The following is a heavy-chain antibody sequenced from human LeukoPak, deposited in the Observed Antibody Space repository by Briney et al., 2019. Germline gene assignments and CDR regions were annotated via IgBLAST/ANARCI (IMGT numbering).Heavy chain of an antibody. CDR2: INHNGYT. D-gene: IGHD7-27*01. J-gene: IGHJ4*02. Sequence: SETLSLTCAVYGGPFSGYYWNWIRQPPGKGLEWIGEINHNGYTNYNPSLESRVTISVDTSKNQFSLKVYSPTAADTAVYFCARAGTGDRSAVFDYWGQEILVTVSS. CDR1: GGPFSGYY. CDR3: ARAGTGDRSAVFDY. V-gene: IGHV4-34*01.